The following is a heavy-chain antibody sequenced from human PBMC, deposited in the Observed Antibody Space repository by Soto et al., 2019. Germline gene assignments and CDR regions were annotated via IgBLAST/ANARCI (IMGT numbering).Heavy chain of an antibody. CDR2: INPSGGST. J-gene: IGHJ5*02. CDR3: AREDYYDSSGYYSNWFDP. V-gene: IGHV1-46*01. D-gene: IGHD3-22*01. Sequence: ASVKVSCKASGYTFTSYYMHWARQAPGQGLERMGIINPSGGSTSYAQKFQGRVTMTRDTSTSTVYMELSSLRSEDTAVYYCAREDYYDSSGYYSNWFDPCGQGTLVTVSS. CDR1: GYTFTSYY.